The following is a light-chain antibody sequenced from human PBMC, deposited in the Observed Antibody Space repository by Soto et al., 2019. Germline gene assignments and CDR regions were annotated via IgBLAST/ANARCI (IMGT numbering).Light chain of an antibody. Sequence: EIVMTQSPATLSVSPGERATLSCRAGQSVSGNLAWYQQKPGQAPRLLIYGASTRATGIPARFSGSGSGTEFTLTITSLQSEDFAVYYCHQYNGWPPLTFGVGTKVEIK. CDR1: QSVSGN. CDR2: GAS. V-gene: IGKV3-15*01. J-gene: IGKJ4*01. CDR3: HQYNGWPPLT.